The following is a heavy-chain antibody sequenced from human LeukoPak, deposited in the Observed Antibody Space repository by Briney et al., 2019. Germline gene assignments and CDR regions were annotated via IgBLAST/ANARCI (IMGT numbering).Heavy chain of an antibody. CDR1: GFTFSSYS. CDR2: ISSSSSYI. Sequence: PGGSLRLSCAASGFTFSSYSMNWVRQAPGMGLEWVSSISSSSSYIYYADSVKGRFTISRDNAKNSLYLQMNSLRAEDTAVYYCARGGIAVARGVDYWGQGTLVTVSS. D-gene: IGHD6-19*01. CDR3: ARGGIAVARGVDY. J-gene: IGHJ4*02. V-gene: IGHV3-21*01.